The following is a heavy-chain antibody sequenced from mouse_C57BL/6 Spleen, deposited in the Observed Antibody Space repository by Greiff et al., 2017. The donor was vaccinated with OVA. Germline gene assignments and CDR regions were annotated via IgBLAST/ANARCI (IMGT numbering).Heavy chain of an antibody. V-gene: IGHV5-17*01. CDR2: IRRGSSTI. Sequence: VQLKESGGGLVKPGASLKLSCAASGFTFSDYGMHWVRQAPEQGLEWVAFIRRGSSTIYYADTVKGRFTITRDKAKNTLFLQMTSLRFEDTAMYDCATSYGDYYAMDYWGQGTSVTVSS. J-gene: IGHJ4*01. CDR3: ATSYGDYYAMDY. CDR1: GFTFSDYG. D-gene: IGHD2-13*01.